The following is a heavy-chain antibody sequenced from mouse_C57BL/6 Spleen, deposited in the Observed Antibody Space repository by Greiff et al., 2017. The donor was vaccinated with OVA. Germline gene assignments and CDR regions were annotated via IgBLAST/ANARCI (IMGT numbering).Heavy chain of an antibody. V-gene: IGHV1-62-2*01. Sequence: QVHVKQSGAELVKPGASVKLSCKASGYTFTEYTIHWVKQRSGQGLEWIGWFYPGSGSIKYNEKFKDKATLTADKSSSTVYMELSRLTSEDSAVYFWARHEGRPGSSYGGYFDVWGTGTTVTVSS. CDR1: GYTFTEYT. J-gene: IGHJ1*03. CDR2: FYPGSGSI. D-gene: IGHD1-1*01. CDR3: ARHEGRPGSSYGGYFDV.